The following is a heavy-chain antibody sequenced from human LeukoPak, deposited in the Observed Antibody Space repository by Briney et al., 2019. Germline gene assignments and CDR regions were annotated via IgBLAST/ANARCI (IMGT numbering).Heavy chain of an antibody. CDR2: ISAYNGNT. CDR3: ARDFSEYGDYRIDP. CDR1: GYTFAYSH. D-gene: IGHD4-17*01. V-gene: IGHV1-18*01. J-gene: IGHJ5*02. Sequence: ASVKVSCKASGYTFAYSHFTWVRQAPGQGLEWMGWISAYNGNTNNAQKFQGRVTMTIDTSTSTIYMDLRSLRSEDTAVYYCARDFSEYGDYRIDPWGQGTLVTVSS.